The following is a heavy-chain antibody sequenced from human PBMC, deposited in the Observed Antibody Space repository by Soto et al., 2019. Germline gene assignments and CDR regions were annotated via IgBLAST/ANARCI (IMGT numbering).Heavy chain of an antibody. CDR3: AKRRGAGGHFDY. CDR1: GFTFSSYA. Sequence: DVQLLESGGGLVQPEGSLRLSCAASGFTFSSYAMGWVRQRPGKGLEWVAVVSIGGSTHYADSVRGRFTISRDNSKNTLSLQMNSLTAEDTDVYFCAKRRGAGGHFDYWGQGALVTVSS. V-gene: IGHV3-23*01. D-gene: IGHD2-15*01. CDR2: VSIGGST. J-gene: IGHJ4*02.